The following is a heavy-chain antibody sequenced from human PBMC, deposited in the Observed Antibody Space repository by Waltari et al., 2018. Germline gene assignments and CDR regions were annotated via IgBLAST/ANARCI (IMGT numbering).Heavy chain of an antibody. Sequence: QVQLQESGPGLVKPSETLSLTCTVSGGSISSNYNWGWIRQPPGKGLEWMGNMQYRGSTFYNPSLESRVTISLDTSRNQFSLRLSSVYAADTAVYFCGRIALGDDGGYFQYWGQGTLVTVSS. CDR1: GGSISSNYN. V-gene: IGHV4-39*01. J-gene: IGHJ1*01. CDR3: GRIALGDDGGYFQY. D-gene: IGHD4-17*01. CDR2: MQYRGST.